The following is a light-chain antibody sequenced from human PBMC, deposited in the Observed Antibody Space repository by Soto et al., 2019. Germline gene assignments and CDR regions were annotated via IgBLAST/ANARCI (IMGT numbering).Light chain of an antibody. CDR3: QQYSSLPHT. J-gene: IGKJ2*01. CDR2: GVS. V-gene: IGKV3-20*01. CDR1: QSVTSSY. Sequence: ENVLTQSPGTLSSSPGERATLSCRATQSVTSSYFAWYQQKPGQAPRLLIYGVSSRATDIPDRFSGSGSGTDFTLTISRLEPEDFVVYYCQQYSSLPHTFGQGTKLEVK.